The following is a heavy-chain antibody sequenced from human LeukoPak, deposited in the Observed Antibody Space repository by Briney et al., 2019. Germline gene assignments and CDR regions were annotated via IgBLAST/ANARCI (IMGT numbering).Heavy chain of an antibody. D-gene: IGHD2-2*01. V-gene: IGHV3-9*01. CDR1: GFTFDDYA. CDR3: AKADCSSTSCYVIDY. Sequence: GGSLRLSCAASGFTFDDYAMHWVRQAPGKGLEWVSGISWNSGSIGYADSVKGRFTISRDNAKNSLYLQMNSLRAEDTALYYCAKADCSSTSCYVIDYGGQGTLVTVSA. J-gene: IGHJ4*02. CDR2: ISWNSGSI.